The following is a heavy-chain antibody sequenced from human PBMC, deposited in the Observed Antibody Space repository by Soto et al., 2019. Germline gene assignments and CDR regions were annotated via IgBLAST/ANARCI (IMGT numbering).Heavy chain of an antibody. Sequence: QVQLVQSGAEVKKPGSSVKVSCKASGDTFTTNSLNWVRQAPGQGLEWMGGIIPVVGTTKYAQKYQDTVTSTGDKSTNKAYKELSSLRSEDTAFYYCAIGLLYATTYIEYWNQGNPVTFAS. D-gene: IGHD2-8*01. CDR2: IIPVVGTT. CDR3: AIGLLYATTYIEY. V-gene: IGHV1-69*06. J-gene: IGHJ4*02. CDR1: GDTFTTNS.